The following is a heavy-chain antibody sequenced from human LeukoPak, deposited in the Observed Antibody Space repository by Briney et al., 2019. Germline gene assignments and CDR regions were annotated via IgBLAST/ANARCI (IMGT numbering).Heavy chain of an antibody. CDR1: GYTFTGYY. V-gene: IGHV1-2*06. CDR3: ARVGMVRGVIDY. J-gene: IGHJ4*02. Sequence: ASVKVSCKASGYTFTGYYMHWVRQAPGQGLERMGRINPNSGGTNYAQKFQGRVTMTRDTSISTAYMELSRLRSDDTAVYYCARVGMVRGVIDYWGQGTLVTVSS. D-gene: IGHD3-10*01. CDR2: INPNSGGT.